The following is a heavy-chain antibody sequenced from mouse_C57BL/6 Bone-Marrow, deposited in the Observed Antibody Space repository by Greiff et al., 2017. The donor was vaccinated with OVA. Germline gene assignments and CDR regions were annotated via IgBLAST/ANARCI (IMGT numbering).Heavy chain of an antibody. D-gene: IGHD2-1*01. Sequence: QVQLKQPGAELVKPGASVKLSCKASGYTFTSYLMHWVKQRPGQGLEWIGMIHPNSGSTNYNEKFKSKATLTVDKSSSTAYMQLSSLTSEDSAVYYCARRYGNPHWYFDVWGTGTTVTVSS. CDR2: IHPNSGST. CDR3: ARRYGNPHWYFDV. CDR1: GYTFTSYL. V-gene: IGHV1-64*01. J-gene: IGHJ1*03.